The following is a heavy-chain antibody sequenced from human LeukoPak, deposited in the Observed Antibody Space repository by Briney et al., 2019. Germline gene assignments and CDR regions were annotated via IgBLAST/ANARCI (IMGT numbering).Heavy chain of an antibody. D-gene: IGHD4-17*01. V-gene: IGHV4-34*01. CDR2: INDSGST. CDR3: ARGGYGDYIDY. J-gene: IGHJ4*02. Sequence: SETLSLTCAVYGGSFSGYYWSWLRQPPGKGLEWIGEINDSGSTNYNPSLKSRVTISVDTSKNQFSLKLSSVTAADTAVYYCARGGYGDYIDYWGQGTLVTVSS. CDR1: GGSFSGYY.